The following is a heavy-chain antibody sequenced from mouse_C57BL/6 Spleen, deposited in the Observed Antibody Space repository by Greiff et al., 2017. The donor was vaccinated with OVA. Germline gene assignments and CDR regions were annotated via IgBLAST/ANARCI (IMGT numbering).Heavy chain of an antibody. V-gene: IGHV2-9*01. D-gene: IGHD1-1*01. CDR2: IWGGGSA. J-gene: IGHJ1*03. Sequence: VQVVESGPGLVAPSQSLSITCTVSGFSLTSYGVDWVRQPPGQGLEWLGVIWGGGSANYNSALMSRLSISKDNSKSQVFLKMNSLQTDDTAMYYCAKHGGHYYGSSWYFDVWGTGTTVTVSS. CDR1: GFSLTSYG. CDR3: AKHGGHYYGSSWYFDV.